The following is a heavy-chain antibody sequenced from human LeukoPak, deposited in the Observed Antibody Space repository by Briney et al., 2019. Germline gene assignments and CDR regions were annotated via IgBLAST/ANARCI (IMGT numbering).Heavy chain of an antibody. Sequence: ASVKVSCKASGYTFTGYYMHWVRQAPGQGLEWMGWINPNSGATNYAQRFQGRVTMTRDTSISTAYMDLSRLRSDDTAVYYCARGAWDYYYDSSGYPYAGSWIDYWGQGTLVTVSS. J-gene: IGHJ4*02. D-gene: IGHD3-22*01. V-gene: IGHV1-2*02. CDR1: GYTFTGYY. CDR2: INPNSGAT. CDR3: ARGAWDYYYDSSGYPYAGSWIDY.